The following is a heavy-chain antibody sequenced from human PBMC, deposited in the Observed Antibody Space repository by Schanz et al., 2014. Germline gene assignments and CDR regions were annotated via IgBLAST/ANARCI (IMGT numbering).Heavy chain of an antibody. V-gene: IGHV4-34*01. CDR1: GFSFSDYG. Sequence: QVQLVESGGGVVQPGRSLRLSCAGSGFSFSDYGMHWVRQAPGKGLEWIGEMNHRRITDYNPSLKSRVTILVDTSKNQFSLNLKSVTVADTAVYYCATGPYHDYWGQGTPVTVSS. D-gene: IGHD2-2*01. CDR3: ATGPYHDY. CDR2: MNHRRIT. J-gene: IGHJ4*02.